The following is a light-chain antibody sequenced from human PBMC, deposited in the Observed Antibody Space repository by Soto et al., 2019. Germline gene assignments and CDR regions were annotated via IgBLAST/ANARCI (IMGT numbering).Light chain of an antibody. Sequence: QSVLTQPPSASGTPGQRVTMSCSGTSSNIGSNFVYWYQHLPGTAPKLLIYRSDQRPSGGPDRFSGSKSCTSTSLAISGLRSEDEAYYYCASWDDTLSGVVFGGGTKLTVL. CDR1: SSNIGSNF. V-gene: IGLV1-47*01. CDR3: ASWDDTLSGVV. J-gene: IGLJ3*02. CDR2: RSD.